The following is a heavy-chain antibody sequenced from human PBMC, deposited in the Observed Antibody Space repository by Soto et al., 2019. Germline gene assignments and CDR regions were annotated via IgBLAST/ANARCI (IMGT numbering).Heavy chain of an antibody. Sequence: QVQLVQSGAEVKKPGSSVKVSCKASGGTFSSYAISWVRQAPGQGLEWMGGIIPIFGTANYAQKFQGRVTITADKSTSNAYMELSSMRSADTAVYYCARGAPRGMEWLPGDYWGQGTLVTVSS. D-gene: IGHD3-3*01. CDR1: GGTFSSYA. V-gene: IGHV1-69*06. CDR2: IIPIFGTA. CDR3: ARGAPRGMEWLPGDY. J-gene: IGHJ4*02.